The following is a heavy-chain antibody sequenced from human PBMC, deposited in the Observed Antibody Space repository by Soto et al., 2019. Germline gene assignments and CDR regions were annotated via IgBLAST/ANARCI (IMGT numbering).Heavy chain of an antibody. J-gene: IGHJ4*02. CDR1: GGTFTSYS. CDR3: ARDGLGTTRRYFDS. CDR2: IIPVLGIV. Sequence: QVQLVQSGAEVKKPGSSVKVSCKASGGTFTSYSITWVRQAPGQGLEWMGRIIPVLGIVNYAQKFQGRVTITADKSTTTGYMELSSLRSEDTAVYYCARDGLGTTRRYFDSWGQGTLVTVSS. D-gene: IGHD1-1*01. V-gene: IGHV1-69*04.